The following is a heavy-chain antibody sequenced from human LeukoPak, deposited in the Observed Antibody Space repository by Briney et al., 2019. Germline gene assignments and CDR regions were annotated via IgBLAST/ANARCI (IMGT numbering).Heavy chain of an antibody. CDR3: AKQGSGSYYA. D-gene: IGHD3-10*01. J-gene: IGHJ5*02. CDR2: ISYDGSNK. Sequence: PGGSLRLSCAASGFTFSSYGMHWVRQAPGKGLEWVAVISYDGSNKYYADSVKGRFTISRDNSRNTLYLQMNSLRAEDTAVYYCAKQGSGSYYAWGQGTLVTVSS. V-gene: IGHV3-30*18. CDR1: GFTFSSYG.